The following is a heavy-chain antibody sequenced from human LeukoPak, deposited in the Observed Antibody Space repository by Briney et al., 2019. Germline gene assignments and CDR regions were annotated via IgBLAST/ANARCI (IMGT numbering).Heavy chain of an antibody. D-gene: IGHD2-2*02. CDR3: AKDPYCSSTGCYTNVAEYFQH. J-gene: IGHJ1*01. V-gene: IGHV3-23*01. CDR1: GFTFSSYA. Sequence: PGGSLRLSCAASGFTFSSYAMSWVRQAPGKGLEWVSAISGSGGSTYYADSVKGRFTISRDNSKNTLYLQMNSLRAEDTAVYYCAKDPYCSSTGCYTNVAEYFQHWGQGTLVTVSS. CDR2: ISGSGGST.